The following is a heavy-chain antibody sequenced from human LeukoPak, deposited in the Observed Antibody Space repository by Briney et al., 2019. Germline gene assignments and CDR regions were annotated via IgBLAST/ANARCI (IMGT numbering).Heavy chain of an antibody. V-gene: IGHV3-11*01. CDR2: ISSSGSTI. D-gene: IGHD4-23*01. CDR1: GFTFSDYY. CDR3: AKEAPVDYYYYGMDV. J-gene: IGHJ6*02. Sequence: GGSLRLSCAASGFTFSDYYMSWTRQAPGKGLEWVSYISSSGSTIYYADSVKGRFTISRDNAKNSLYLQMNSLRAEDTAVYYCAKEAPVDYYYYGMDVWGQGTTVTVSS.